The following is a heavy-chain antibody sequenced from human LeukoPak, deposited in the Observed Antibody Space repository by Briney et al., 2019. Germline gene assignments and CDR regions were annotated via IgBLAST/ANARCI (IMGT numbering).Heavy chain of an antibody. Sequence: SETLSLTCAVYGRSFSGYYWSWIRQPPGKGLEWIGCIDYSGSTNYNPSLKSRLTISVDTSKNQFSLRLNSVTAADTAVYYCARGGFGSSTYYFEVDPWGQGTLVTVSS. J-gene: IGHJ5*02. CDR2: IDYSGST. V-gene: IGHV4-59*01. D-gene: IGHD3-10*01. CDR1: GRSFSGYY. CDR3: ARGGFGSSTYYFEVDP.